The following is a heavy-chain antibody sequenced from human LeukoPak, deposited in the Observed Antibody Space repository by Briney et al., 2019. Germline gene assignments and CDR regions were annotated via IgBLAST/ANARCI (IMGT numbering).Heavy chain of an antibody. D-gene: IGHD3-22*01. J-gene: IGHJ2*01. CDR2: ICTSGST. CDR1: GGSISSYY. V-gene: IGHV4-4*07. Sequence: SETLSLTSPVSGGSISSYYWSWIRQPAGKGLEWIGRICTSGSTNYNTSLKSRVPMSVDTSKNQSSLKLSSVTAADTAVYYCARAEYYYDSSGYRNWYFDLWGRGTLVTVSS. CDR3: ARAEYYYDSSGYRNWYFDL.